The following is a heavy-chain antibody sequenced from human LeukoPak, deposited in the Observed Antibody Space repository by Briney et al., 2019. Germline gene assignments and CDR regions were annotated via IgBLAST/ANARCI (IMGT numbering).Heavy chain of an antibody. CDR2: TGSSSHFK. Sequence: GSLRLSCAASGFTFSNYSMNWGRQAPGKGLEWGSSTGSSSHFKYYADSLKDRSTISRDNTNNSLYLQMNSLRAEDTGLYYCARGSLEVGDLVGQYYFDLGGEGPLVTVS. D-gene: IGHD1-1*01. CDR3: ARGSLEVGDLVGQYYFDL. J-gene: IGHJ4*02. CDR1: GFTFSNYS. V-gene: IGHV3-21*01.